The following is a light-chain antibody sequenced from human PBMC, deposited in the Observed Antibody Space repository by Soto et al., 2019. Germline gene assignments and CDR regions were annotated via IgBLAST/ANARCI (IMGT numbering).Light chain of an antibody. CDR3: QHYNDYSWT. CDR1: QSISIW. Sequence: DIHMTQSPSTLSASVGDRVTITCRASQSISIWLAWYQQKPGKAPNLLIYKTSSLESGVTSRFSGSESGTEFTLTISSLQPDDVATYYCQHYNDYSWTFGQGTKVEIK. V-gene: IGKV1-5*03. CDR2: KTS. J-gene: IGKJ1*01.